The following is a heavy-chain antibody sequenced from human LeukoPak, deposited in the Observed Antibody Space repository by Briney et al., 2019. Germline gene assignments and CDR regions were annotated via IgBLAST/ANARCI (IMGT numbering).Heavy chain of an antibody. V-gene: IGHV3-9*03. CDR1: GFTFDDYA. CDR3: AKDIAAAGIDYMDV. Sequence: PGGSLRLSCAASGFTFDDYAMHWVRQAPGKGLEWVSGISWNSGSIGYADSVKGRFTISRDNAKNSLYLQMNSLRAEDMALYYCAKDIAAAGIDYMDVWGKGTTVTVSS. D-gene: IGHD6-13*01. CDR2: ISWNSGSI. J-gene: IGHJ6*03.